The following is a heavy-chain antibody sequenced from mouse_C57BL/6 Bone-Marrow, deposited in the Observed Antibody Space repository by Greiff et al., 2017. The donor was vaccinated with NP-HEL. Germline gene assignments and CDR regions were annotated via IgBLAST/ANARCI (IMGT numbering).Heavy chain of an antibody. D-gene: IGHD2-1*01. V-gene: IGHV1-81*01. CDR3: EAEGNSPWAKPAWFAY. CDR1: GYTFTSYG. CDR2: IYPRSGNT. J-gene: IGHJ3*01. Sequence: QVQLQQSGAELARPGASVKLSCKASGYTFTSYGISWVKQRTGQGLEWIGEIYPRSGNTYYNEKFKGKATLTADKSSSTAYMELRSLTSEDSAVYFGEAEGNSPWAKPAWFAYWGQGTLVTVSA.